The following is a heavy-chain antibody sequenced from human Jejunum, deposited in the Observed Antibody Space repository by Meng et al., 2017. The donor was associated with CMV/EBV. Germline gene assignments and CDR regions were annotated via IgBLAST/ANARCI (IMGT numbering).Heavy chain of an antibody. CDR2: IRYDGDNK. CDR3: TKDQVLL. D-gene: IGHD3-10*01. Sequence: QMQLVGXXXXXVQXGXSLRLSCAASGFTFSDYGMHWIRQAPGKGLEWVAFIRYDGDNKYYADSVKGRFTISRDNFNNMLYLQMNSLRTEDTAVYYCTKDQVLLWGQGTLVTVSS. V-gene: IGHV3-30*02. J-gene: IGHJ4*02. CDR1: GFTFSDYG.